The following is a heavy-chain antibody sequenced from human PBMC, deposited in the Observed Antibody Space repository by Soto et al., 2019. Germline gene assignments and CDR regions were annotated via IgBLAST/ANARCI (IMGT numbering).Heavy chain of an antibody. CDR2: INWNSGSI. Sequence: EVQLVESGGGLVQPGRSLRLSCAASGFTCDDYAMHWVRQVPGKGLEWVSGINWNSGSIGYGDSVKGRFDISRDNAKNPLQLQMNSLSAEDTASYYCVKDESINWYSGHFRHWGQGTLVTVSS. D-gene: IGHD6-13*01. CDR3: VKDESINWYSGHFRH. J-gene: IGHJ1*01. V-gene: IGHV3-9*01. CDR1: GFTCDDYA.